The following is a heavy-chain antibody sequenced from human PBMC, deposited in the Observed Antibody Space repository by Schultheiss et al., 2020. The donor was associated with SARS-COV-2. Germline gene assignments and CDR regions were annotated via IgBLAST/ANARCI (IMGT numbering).Heavy chain of an antibody. CDR3: ASHPAGRRRHGRPGYYSYGMDV. J-gene: IGHJ6*02. CDR2: INHSGST. V-gene: IGHV4-34*01. CDR1: GGSFSGYY. D-gene: IGHD6-13*01. Sequence: SETLSLTCAVYGGSFSGYYWSWIRQPPGKGLEWIGEINHSGSTNYNPSLKSRVTISVDTSKNQFSLKLSSVTAADTAVYYCASHPAGRRRHGRPGYYSYGMDVWGQGTTVTVSS.